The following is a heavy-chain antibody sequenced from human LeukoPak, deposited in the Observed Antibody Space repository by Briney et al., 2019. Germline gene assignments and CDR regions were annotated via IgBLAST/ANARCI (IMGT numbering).Heavy chain of an antibody. CDR1: GFTLSNAW. V-gene: IGHV3-15*01. Sequence: GGSLRLSCAASGFTLSNAWMCWVRQAPGKGREWVGRIKSKTDGGTTDYAAPVKGRFTISRDDSKNTLYLQKNSLKTEDTTVYYCTTGTVVTPPFDYWGQGTLVTVSS. D-gene: IGHD4-23*01. CDR2: IKSKTDGGTT. J-gene: IGHJ4*02. CDR3: TTGTVVTPPFDY.